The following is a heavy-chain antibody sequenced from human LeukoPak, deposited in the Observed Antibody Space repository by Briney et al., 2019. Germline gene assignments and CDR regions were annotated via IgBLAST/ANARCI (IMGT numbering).Heavy chain of an antibody. CDR2: IYYSGST. V-gene: IGHV4-39*07. CDR3: ASGGSWIQQGVFDY. Sequence: PSETLSLTCTVSGGSISSSSYYWGWIRQPPGKGLEWIGSIYYSGSTYYNPSLKSRVTISVDTSKNQFSLKLSSVTAADTAVYYCASGGSWIQQGVFDYWGQGTLVTVSS. CDR1: GGSISSSSYY. J-gene: IGHJ4*02. D-gene: IGHD5-18*01.